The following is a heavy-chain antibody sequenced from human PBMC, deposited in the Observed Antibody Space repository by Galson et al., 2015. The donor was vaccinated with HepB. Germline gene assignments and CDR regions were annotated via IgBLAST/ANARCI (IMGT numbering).Heavy chain of an antibody. CDR1: GFTFSSYS. CDR3: VVAAQGRDYYYGMDV. V-gene: IGHV3-48*04. J-gene: IGHJ6*02. D-gene: IGHD2-15*01. CDR2: ISSSSSTT. Sequence: SLRLSCAASGFTFSSYSMNWVRQAPGKGLEWVSYISSSSSTTYYADSVKGRFTISRDNAKNSRYLQMNSLRAEDTAVYYCVVAAQGRDYYYGMDVWGQGNTVTVSS.